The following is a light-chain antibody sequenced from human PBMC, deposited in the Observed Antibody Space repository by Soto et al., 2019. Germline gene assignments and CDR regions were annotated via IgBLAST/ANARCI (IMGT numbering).Light chain of an antibody. J-gene: IGLJ3*02. Sequence: QSVLTQPASVSGSPGQSITISCTGTSNDVGGYNLVSWFQQHPGKAPKLMISEVNKWPSGVSNRFSGSKSANTASLTISGLQAEDEADYYCCSHVGGSSPQWVFGGGTKLTVL. CDR1: SNDVGGYNL. CDR3: CSHVGGSSPQWV. CDR2: EVN. V-gene: IGLV2-23*02.